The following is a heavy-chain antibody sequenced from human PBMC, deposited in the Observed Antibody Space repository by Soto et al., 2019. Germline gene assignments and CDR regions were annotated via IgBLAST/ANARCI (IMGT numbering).Heavy chain of an antibody. J-gene: IGHJ6*02. V-gene: IGHV4-31*03. Sequence: QVQLQESRPGLVKPSQTLSLTCTVSGRSISSGGYYWSWIRQHPGKGLEWIGYIYYSGSTYYNPSVQSRVTIAVDKSKNQFSVKLSCVTAADTAVYYCARAVGVVAATGSGMDVWGQGTTVTFSS. CDR3: ARAVGVVAATGSGMDV. D-gene: IGHD2-15*01. CDR2: IYYSGST. CDR1: GRSISSGGYY.